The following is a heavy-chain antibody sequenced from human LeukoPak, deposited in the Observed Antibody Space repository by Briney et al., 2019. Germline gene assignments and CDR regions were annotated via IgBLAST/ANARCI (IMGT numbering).Heavy chain of an antibody. Sequence: SETLSLTCTVSGGSISSSSYYWGWIRQPPGKGLEWIGSIYYSGSTYYNPSLKSRVTISVDTSKNQFSLKLSSVTAADTAVYYCACGADKYNRNSDPTLDYWGQGTLVTVSS. CDR2: IYYSGST. CDR1: GGSISSSSYY. V-gene: IGHV4-39*07. D-gene: IGHD1-14*01. CDR3: ACGADKYNRNSDPTLDY. J-gene: IGHJ4*02.